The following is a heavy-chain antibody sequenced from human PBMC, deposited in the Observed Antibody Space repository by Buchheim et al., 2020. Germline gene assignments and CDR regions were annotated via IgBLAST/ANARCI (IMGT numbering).Heavy chain of an antibody. V-gene: IGHV3-74*01. Sequence: EVQLVESGGGLVQPGGSLRLSCAASGFTLSDYWMHWVRQAPGEGLVWVSRINSDGSITTYADSVEGRFTISRDNAKNTLYLQMNSLRAEDTAVYYCARDDYGDYKYYDGMDVWGQGTT. J-gene: IGHJ6*02. CDR1: GFTLSDYW. CDR2: INSDGSIT. D-gene: IGHD4-17*01. CDR3: ARDDYGDYKYYDGMDV.